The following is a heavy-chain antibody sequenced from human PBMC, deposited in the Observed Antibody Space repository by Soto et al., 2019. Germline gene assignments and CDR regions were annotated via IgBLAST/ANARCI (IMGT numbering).Heavy chain of an antibody. CDR1: GYTFNNYG. V-gene: IGHV1-18*01. Sequence: QVQLVQSGAEVKKPGASVKVSCKASGYTFNNYGISWVRQAPGQGLEWMGWISAYNANRNYAHKVQGRVTMTTDTSTSTGYTGLRSLRSDDTAVYDCARDSKFYNVNFDCWGDGTLVTVSS. D-gene: IGHD1-1*01. J-gene: IGHJ4*01. CDR2: ISAYNANR. CDR3: ARDSKFYNVNFDC.